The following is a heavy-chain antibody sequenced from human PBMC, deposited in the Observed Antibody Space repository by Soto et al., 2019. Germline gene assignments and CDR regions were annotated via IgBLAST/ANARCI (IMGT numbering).Heavy chain of an antibody. Sequence: VGSLRLSCAASGLTFSDDYMSWIRQAPGKGLEWVSYISDGGSIQYYADSVKGRFTISRDNGKDSLYLQMNSLRAEDTAVYYCARVGWSSSWYFYYWGQGTLVTVSS. CDR3: ARVGWSSSWYFYY. CDR1: GLTFSDDY. V-gene: IGHV3-11*01. CDR2: ISDGGSIQ. J-gene: IGHJ4*02. D-gene: IGHD6-13*01.